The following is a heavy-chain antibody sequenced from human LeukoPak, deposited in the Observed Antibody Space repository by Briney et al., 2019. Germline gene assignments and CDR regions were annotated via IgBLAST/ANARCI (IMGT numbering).Heavy chain of an antibody. J-gene: IGHJ6*02. CDR1: GFTFSSYA. Sequence: GGSLRLSCAASGFTFSSYAMSWVRQAPGKGLEWVSAISGSGGSTYYADSVKGRFTISRDNAKNSLYLQMNSLRAEDTAVYYCARATATPVPAAMDVWGQGTTVTVSS. V-gene: IGHV3-23*01. D-gene: IGHD2-2*01. CDR3: ARATATPVPAAMDV. CDR2: ISGSGGST.